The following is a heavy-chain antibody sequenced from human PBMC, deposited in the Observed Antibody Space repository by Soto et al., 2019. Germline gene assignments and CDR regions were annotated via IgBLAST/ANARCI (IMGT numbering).Heavy chain of an antibody. J-gene: IGHJ6*02. Sequence: QVQLVESGGGVVQPGRSLRLSCAASGFTFSSYGTHWVRQAPGKGLEWVAVISYDGSNKYYADSVKGRFTISRDNSKNTLYLQMNSLRAEDTAVYYCAKGSSTSPYYYYYGMDVWGQGTTVTVSS. V-gene: IGHV3-30*18. CDR3: AKGSSTSPYYYYYGMDV. D-gene: IGHD2-2*01. CDR1: GFTFSSYG. CDR2: ISYDGSNK.